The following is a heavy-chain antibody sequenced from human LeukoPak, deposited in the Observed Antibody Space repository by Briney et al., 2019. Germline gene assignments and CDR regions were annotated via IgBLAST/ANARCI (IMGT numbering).Heavy chain of an antibody. Sequence: GGSLRLPCATSGFTLSNYCMSWVRQAPGKGLELVANIKQDGSEKYYVDSVKGRFTVSRDNDKNSLYLKMNSLRAEDTAVYFCARDSSPGYYDCVCGCYPRYWGEEPLVTVSS. V-gene: IGHV3-7*05. CDR1: GFTLSNYC. CDR2: IKQDGSEK. CDR3: ARDSSPGYYDCVCGCYPRY. J-gene: IGHJ4*02. D-gene: IGHD3-16*02.